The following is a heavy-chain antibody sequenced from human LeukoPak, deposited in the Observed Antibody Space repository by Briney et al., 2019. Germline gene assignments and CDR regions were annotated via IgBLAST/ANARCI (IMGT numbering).Heavy chain of an antibody. CDR3: ASLRSTHYHFDY. CDR2: IYSGGTT. J-gene: IGHJ4*02. Sequence: GGSLRLFCAASGFTVSSNYMSWVRQAPGKGLEWVSVIYSGGTTYYADSVKGRFTVSRDNSKNMLYLQMNSLTAEDTAVYYCASLRSTHYHFDYWGQGTLVTVSS. D-gene: IGHD1-26*01. CDR1: GFTVSSNY. V-gene: IGHV3-53*01.